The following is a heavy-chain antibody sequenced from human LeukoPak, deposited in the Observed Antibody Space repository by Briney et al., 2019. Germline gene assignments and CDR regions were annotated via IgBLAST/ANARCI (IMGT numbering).Heavy chain of an antibody. CDR2: MNPNSGNT. D-gene: IGHD1-26*01. J-gene: IGHJ3*01. CDR3: ARELGINAFDV. V-gene: IGHV1-8*03. Sequence: ASVKVSCKASGYTFTSYDINWVRQATGQGLEWMGWMNPNSGNTGYAQKFQGRVTITRNTSISTAYMELSRLTSDDTTVYYCARELGINAFDVWGQGTLVTVSS. CDR1: GYTFTSYD.